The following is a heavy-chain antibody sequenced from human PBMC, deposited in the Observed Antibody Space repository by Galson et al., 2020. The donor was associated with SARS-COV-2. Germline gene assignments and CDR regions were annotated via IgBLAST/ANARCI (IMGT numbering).Heavy chain of an antibody. J-gene: IGHJ6*03. CDR2: IRYDGSNK. CDR3: AKDAAAEYYYYYYMDV. CDR1: GFTFSSYG. Sequence: GESLKISCAASGFTFSSYGMHWVRQAPGKGLEWVAFIRYDGSNKYYADSVKGRFTISRDNSKNTLYLQMNSLRAEDTAVYYCAKDAAAEYYYYYYMDVWGKGTTVTVSS. D-gene: IGHD6-13*01. V-gene: IGHV3-30*02.